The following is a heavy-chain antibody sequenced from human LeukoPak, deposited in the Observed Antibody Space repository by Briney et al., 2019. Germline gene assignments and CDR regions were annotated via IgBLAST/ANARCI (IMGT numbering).Heavy chain of an antibody. CDR3: TKTDGLKYFFPH. CDR1: GFTFSSYS. D-gene: IGHD2/OR15-2a*01. CDR2: ISGDLRYI. V-gene: IGHV3-21*01. J-gene: IGHJ1*01. Sequence: PGGSLRLSCAASGFTFSSYSMNWVRQAPGKGLEWVSSISGDLRYISYADSVKGRFTISRDNAKTSVFLQMNSLRAEDTAVYYCTKTDGLKYFFPHWGQGTLVTVSS.